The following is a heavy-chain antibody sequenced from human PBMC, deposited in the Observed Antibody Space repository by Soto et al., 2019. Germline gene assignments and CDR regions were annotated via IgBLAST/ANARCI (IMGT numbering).Heavy chain of an antibody. V-gene: IGHV1-69*13. J-gene: IGHJ4*02. CDR3: ARDSSSTWYTYFDY. Sequence: GASVKVSCKASGGTFSSYAISWVRQAPGQGLEWMGGIIPIFGTANYAQKFQGRVTITADESTSTAYMELSSLRSEDTAVYYCARDSSSTWYTYFDYWGQGPLVAVSS. D-gene: IGHD6-13*01. CDR1: GGTFSSYA. CDR2: IIPIFGTA.